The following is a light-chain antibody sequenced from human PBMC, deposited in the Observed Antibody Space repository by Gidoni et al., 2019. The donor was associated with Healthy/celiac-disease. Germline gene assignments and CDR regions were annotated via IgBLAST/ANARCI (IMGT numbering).Light chain of an antibody. V-gene: IGKV3-20*01. J-gene: IGKJ5*01. CDR2: GAS. CDR1: QSVRSSY. Sequence: EIVLTPSPGTLSLSPGERATLSCRASQSVRSSYLAWYQQKPGQAPRLLIYGASSRAPGIPDRFSGSGSGTDFTLTISRLETEDFAVYYCQQYGSSPPITFGQGTRLEIK. CDR3: QQYGSSPPIT.